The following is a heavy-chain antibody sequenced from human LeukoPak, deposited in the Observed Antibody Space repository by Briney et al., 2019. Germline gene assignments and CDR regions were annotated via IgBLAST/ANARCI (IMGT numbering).Heavy chain of an antibody. J-gene: IGHJ3*02. CDR2: INPGSGGT. CDR1: GYTFTGYY. D-gene: IGHD6-6*01. V-gene: IGHV1-2*02. CDR3: ARVGDIAARSAFDI. Sequence: ASVKVSCKASGYTFTGYYMHWVRQAPGQGLEWMGWINPGSGGTNYAQKFQGRVTMTTDTSTSTAYMELRSLRSDDTAVYYCARVGDIAARSAFDIWGQGTMVTVSS.